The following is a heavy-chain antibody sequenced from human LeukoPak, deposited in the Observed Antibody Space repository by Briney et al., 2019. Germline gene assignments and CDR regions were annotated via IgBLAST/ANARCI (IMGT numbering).Heavy chain of an antibody. J-gene: IGHJ4*02. CDR2: IWYDGSNK. Sequence: GGSLRLSCAASGFTFSSYGTHWVRQAPGKGLEWVAVIWYDGSNKYYADSVKGRFTISGDNSKNTLYLQMNSLRAEDTAVYYCARSYYDSSGYQAFDYWGQGTLVTVSS. V-gene: IGHV3-33*01. D-gene: IGHD3-22*01. CDR1: GFTFSSYG. CDR3: ARSYYDSSGYQAFDY.